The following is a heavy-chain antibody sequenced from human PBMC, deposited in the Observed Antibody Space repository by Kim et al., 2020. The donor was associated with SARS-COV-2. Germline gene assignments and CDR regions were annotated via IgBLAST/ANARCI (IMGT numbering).Heavy chain of an antibody. J-gene: IGHJ5*02. CDR3: ASCPDRSSGCLKFDP. D-gene: IGHD6-19*01. CDR2: INSDGSST. V-gene: IGHV3-74*01. Sequence: GGSLRLSCAASGFTFSSYWMHWVRQAPGKGLVWVSRINSDGSSTSYADSVKGRFTISRDNAKNTLYLQMNSLRAEDTAVYYCASCPDRSSGCLKFDPWGQGTLVTVSS. CDR1: GFTFSSYW.